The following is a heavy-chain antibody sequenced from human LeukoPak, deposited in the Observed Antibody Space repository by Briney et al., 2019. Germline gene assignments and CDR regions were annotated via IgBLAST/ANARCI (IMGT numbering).Heavy chain of an antibody. V-gene: IGHV4-59*01. J-gene: IGHJ4*02. CDR2: IYYSGST. CDR1: GGSISSYY. Sequence: SETLSLTCTVSGGSISSYYWSWIRQPPGKGLEWIGYIYYSGSTNYNPSLKSRVTISVDTSKNQFSLKLSSVTAADTAVYYCARDRGYSYGRVVYYFDYWGQGTLVTVSS. CDR3: ARDRGYSYGRVVYYFDY. D-gene: IGHD5-18*01.